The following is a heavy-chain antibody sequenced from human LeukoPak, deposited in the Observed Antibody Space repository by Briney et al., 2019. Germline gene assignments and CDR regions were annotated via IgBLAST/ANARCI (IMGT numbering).Heavy chain of an antibody. Sequence: SETLSLTCADYGGVFSDYYWTWIRQSPGKGLEWIGEINHKGVSNYNPSLEGRITISVDTSKNQFSPRLSSVTAADSAVYYCARSGGYNGNFDSWGQGTLVTVSS. CDR1: GGVFSDYY. CDR2: INHKGVS. V-gene: IGHV4-34*01. D-gene: IGHD5-24*01. CDR3: ARSGGYNGNFDS. J-gene: IGHJ4*02.